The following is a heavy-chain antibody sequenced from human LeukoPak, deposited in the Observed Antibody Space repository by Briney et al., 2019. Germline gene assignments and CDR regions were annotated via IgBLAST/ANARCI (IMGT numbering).Heavy chain of an antibody. CDR1: GYTFTGYY. CDR2: INPNSGGT. V-gene: IGHV1-2*02. D-gene: IGHD2-15*01. CDR3: ARERTLTSCYDY. J-gene: IGHJ4*02. Sequence: VASVKVSCKASGYTFTGYYMHWVRQAPGQGLEWMGWINPNSGGTNYAQKFQGRVTMTRDTSISTAYMELSRLRSDDMAVYYCARERTLTSCYDYWGQGTLVTVSS.